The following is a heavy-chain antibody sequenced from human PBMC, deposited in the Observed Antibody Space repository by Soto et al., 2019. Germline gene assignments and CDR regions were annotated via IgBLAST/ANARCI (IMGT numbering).Heavy chain of an antibody. J-gene: IGHJ5*02. CDR1: GYTFTSYD. V-gene: IGHV1-8*01. CDR3: ARGLIIAAAVYNWFDP. CDR2: MNPNSGNT. D-gene: IGHD6-13*01. Sequence: ASVKVSCKASGYTFTSYDINWVRQATGQGLEWMGWMNPNSGNTGYAQKFQGRVTMTRNTSISTAYMELSSLRSEDTAVYYCARGLIIAAAVYNWFDPWGQGTLVTVSS.